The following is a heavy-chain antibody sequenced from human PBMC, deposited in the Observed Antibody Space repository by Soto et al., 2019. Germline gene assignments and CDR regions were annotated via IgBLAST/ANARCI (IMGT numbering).Heavy chain of an antibody. CDR1: GDSISRIDYY. J-gene: IGHJ4*02. V-gene: IGHV4-31*03. D-gene: IGHD5-12*01. CDR3: ARMDVEMATNPIINFDY. Sequence: SETLSLTCSVSGDSISRIDYYWTWIRQHPEKGLEWIGNIYFRGNTYYSPSLESRLTISVDTSKNQFSLKLTSVTAADTAVYYCARMDVEMATNPIINFDYWGQGTLVTVSS. CDR2: IYFRGNT.